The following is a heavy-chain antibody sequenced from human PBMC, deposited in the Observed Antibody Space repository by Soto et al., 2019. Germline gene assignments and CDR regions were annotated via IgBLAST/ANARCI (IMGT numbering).Heavy chain of an antibody. J-gene: IGHJ6*02. D-gene: IGHD2-15*01. CDR1: GGSISSGGYY. Sequence: QVQLQESGPGLVKPSQTLSLTCTVSGGSISSGGYYWSWIRQHPGKGLEWIGYIYYSGSTYYNPSLKRRVTISVDTSKNQFCLKLSSVTAADTAVYYCARDRIGMPPHYCYDGMDVWGQGTTVTVSS. V-gene: IGHV4-31*03. CDR2: IYYSGST. CDR3: ARDRIGMPPHYCYDGMDV.